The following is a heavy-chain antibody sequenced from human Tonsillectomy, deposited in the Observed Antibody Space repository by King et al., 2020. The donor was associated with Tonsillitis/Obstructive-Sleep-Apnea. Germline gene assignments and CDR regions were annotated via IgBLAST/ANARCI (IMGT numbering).Heavy chain of an antibody. D-gene: IGHD3-3*02. CDR2: SSSSSRYT. V-gene: IGHV3-11*06. CDR1: GFTFSDYY. CDR3: ASAPPSTDEFWFDP. J-gene: IGHJ5*02. Sequence: VQLVESGGGLVKPGGSLRLSCAASGFTFSDYYMSWIRQAPGQGLEWVSYSSSSSRYTNYADSVKGRFTISRDNAKNSLYLQMNSLRAEDTAVYYCASAPPSTDEFWFDPWGQGTLVTVSS.